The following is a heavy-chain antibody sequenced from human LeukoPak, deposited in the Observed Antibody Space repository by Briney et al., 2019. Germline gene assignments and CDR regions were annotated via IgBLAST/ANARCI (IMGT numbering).Heavy chain of an antibody. J-gene: IGHJ4*02. V-gene: IGHV4-39*01. CDR3: ASGSGYYDY. D-gene: IGHD3-22*01. CDR1: GGSMSSSGYY. Sequence: SETLSLTCTVSGGSMSSSGYYWGWIRQPPGRGLEWIGYIYYSGSTYYNPSIKSRVTISVDTSKNQFSLRLNSVTAADTAVYYCASGSGYYDYWGQGALVTVSS. CDR2: IYYSGST.